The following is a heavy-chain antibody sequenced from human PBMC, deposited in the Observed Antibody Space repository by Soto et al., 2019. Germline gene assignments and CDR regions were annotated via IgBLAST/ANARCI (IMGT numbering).Heavy chain of an antibody. CDR3: SRGGLNTMVRGVGYYYYMDV. CDR1: GYTFTSYG. D-gene: IGHD3-10*01. V-gene: IGHV1-18*01. J-gene: IGHJ6*03. CDR2: ISAYNGNT. Sequence: GASVKVSCKASGYTFTSYGISWVRQAPGQGLEWMGWISAYNGNTNYAQKLQGRVTMTTDTSTSTAYMELRSLRSDDTAVYYCSRGGLNTMVRGVGYYYYMDVWGKGTTVTVSS.